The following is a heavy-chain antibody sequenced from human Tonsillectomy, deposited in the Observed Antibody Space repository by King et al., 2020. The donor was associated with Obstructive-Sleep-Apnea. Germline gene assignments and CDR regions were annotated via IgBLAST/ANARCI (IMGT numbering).Heavy chain of an antibody. V-gene: IGHV4-30-4*01. D-gene: IGHD1-26*01. CDR2: IYYTGSA. Sequence: QLQESGPGLVKPSQTLSLTCTFSGGSISSRSYSWGGIRQPPGEGLEWIGFIYYTGSAYYNPSVTSRGSISVDTSKNQFSLRLSSVTAADTAVYYCARVGIVGPTRFDYYGLDVWGQGTTVTVSS. CDR1: GGSISSRSYS. J-gene: IGHJ6*02. CDR3: ARVGIVGPTRFDYYGLDV.